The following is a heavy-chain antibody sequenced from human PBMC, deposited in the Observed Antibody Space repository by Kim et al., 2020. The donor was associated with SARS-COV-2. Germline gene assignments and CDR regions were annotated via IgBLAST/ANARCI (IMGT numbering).Heavy chain of an antibody. V-gene: IGHV1-69*04. D-gene: IGHD3-22*01. CDR1: GGTFSSYA. J-gene: IGHJ4*02. CDR3: ARAANYYYDSSGTTDY. Sequence: SVKVSCKASGGTFSSYAISWVRQAPGQGLEWMGRIIPILGIANYAQKFQGRVTITADKSTSTAYMELSSLRSEDTAVYYCARAANYYYDSSGTTDYWGQGTLVTVSS. CDR2: IIPILGIA.